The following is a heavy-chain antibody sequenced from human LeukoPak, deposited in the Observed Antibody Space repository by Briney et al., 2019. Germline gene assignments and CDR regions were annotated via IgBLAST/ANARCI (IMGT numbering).Heavy chain of an antibody. CDR1: GFTFSFYS. J-gene: IGHJ4*02. CDR3: ARVDGGGYFDY. D-gene: IGHD3-10*01. Sequence: GGSLRLSCAASGFTFSFYSLNWVRQAPGKGLEWVSSITGSSNYINYADSVKGRFTFSRDNAKNSLYLQMNSLRAEDTALYYCARVDGGGYFDYWGQGTLVTVSS. CDR2: ITGSSNYI. V-gene: IGHV3-21*01.